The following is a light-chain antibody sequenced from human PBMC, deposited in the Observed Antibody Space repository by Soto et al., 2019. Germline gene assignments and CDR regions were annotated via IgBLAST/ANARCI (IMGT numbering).Light chain of an antibody. Sequence: EIVMTQSPATLSVSPGERATLSCRASQTVSSNLAWYQQKPGQAPRLLIYSTSTRATDIPASFSGSGSGTEFTLTISSLQSEDFAVYYCQQYNNWPRTFGQGTKVEIK. CDR3: QQYNNWPRT. CDR2: STS. V-gene: IGKV3-15*01. J-gene: IGKJ1*01. CDR1: QTVSSN.